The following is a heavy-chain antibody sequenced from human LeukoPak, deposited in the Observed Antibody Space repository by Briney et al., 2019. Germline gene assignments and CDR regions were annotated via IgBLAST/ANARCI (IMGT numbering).Heavy chain of an antibody. CDR1: GFTFSSYA. Sequence: GGSLRLSCAASGFTFSSYAMSWVRQAPGKGLEWVSAISGSGGSTYYADSVKGRFTISRDNSKNTLYLQMNSLRAEDTAVYYCARGPPFWSGFPLPYYYFDYWGQGTLVTVSS. D-gene: IGHD3-3*01. J-gene: IGHJ4*02. CDR2: ISGSGGST. V-gene: IGHV3-23*01. CDR3: ARGPPFWSGFPLPYYYFDY.